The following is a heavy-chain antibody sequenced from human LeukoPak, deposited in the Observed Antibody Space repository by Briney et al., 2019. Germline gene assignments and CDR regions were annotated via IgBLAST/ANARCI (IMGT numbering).Heavy chain of an antibody. J-gene: IGHJ5*02. CDR1: GGSISSGGYS. D-gene: IGHD2-2*01. CDR3: ARVGYCSSTSCYAGWFDP. V-gene: IGHV4-30-2*01. Sequence: SSETLSLTCAVSGGSISSGGYSWSWIRQPPGKGLEWIGYIYHSGSTYYNPSLKSRVTISVDRSKNQFSLKLSSVTAADTAVYYCARVGYCSSTSCYAGWFDPWGQGTLVTVSS. CDR2: IYHSGST.